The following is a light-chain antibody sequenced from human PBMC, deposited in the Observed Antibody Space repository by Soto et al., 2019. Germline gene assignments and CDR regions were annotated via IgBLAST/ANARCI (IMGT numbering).Light chain of an antibody. CDR2: EVN. V-gene: IGLV2-14*01. Sequence: QYVLTQPASLSVSPGQSITISCTGTSSDIGAYDYVSWFQQHPGKAPKLMISEVNNRPSGVSNRFSGSKSGNTAYLTISGRQVEDAAEYFCSSFTTSRTQVFGTCTKAIV. CDR1: SSDIGAYDY. J-gene: IGLJ1*01. CDR3: SSFTTSRTQV.